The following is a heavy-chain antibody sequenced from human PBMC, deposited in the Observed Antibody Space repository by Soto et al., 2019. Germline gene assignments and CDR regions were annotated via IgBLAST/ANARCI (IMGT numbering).Heavy chain of an antibody. CDR3: ARDEIERRNYYGSGSPFDY. V-gene: IGHV3-30-3*01. D-gene: IGHD3-10*01. CDR2: ISYDGSNK. J-gene: IGHJ4*02. Sequence: TGGSLRLSCAASGFTFSSYAMHWVRQAPGKGLEWVAVISYDGSNKYYADSVKGRFTISRDNSKNTLYLQMNSLRAEDTAVYYCARDEIERRNYYGSGSPFDYWGQGTLVTVSS. CDR1: GFTFSSYA.